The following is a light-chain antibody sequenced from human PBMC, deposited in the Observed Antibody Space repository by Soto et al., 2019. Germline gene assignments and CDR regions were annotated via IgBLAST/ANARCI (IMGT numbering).Light chain of an antibody. CDR3: QQRSNWPPIT. V-gene: IGKV3D-20*02. Sequence: EIVLTQSPGTLSLSPGERATLYCRASQSVSSSYLAWYQQKPGQAPRLLIYGASSRATGIPDRFSGSGSGTDFTLTISRLEPEDFAVYYCQQRSNWPPITFGQGTRLEI. CDR1: QSVSSSY. CDR2: GAS. J-gene: IGKJ5*01.